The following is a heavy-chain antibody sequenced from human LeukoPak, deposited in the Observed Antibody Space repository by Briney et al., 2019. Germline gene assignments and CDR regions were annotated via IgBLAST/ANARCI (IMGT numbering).Heavy chain of an antibody. CDR1: GFTFSSYW. D-gene: IGHD6-13*01. Sequence: GGSLRLSCAASGFTFSSYWMSWVRQAPGKGLEWVANIKQDGSEKYYVDSVKGRFTIPRDNAKNSLYLQMNSLRAEDTAVYYCARDLGQQLRGDAFDIWGQGTMVTVSS. CDR2: IKQDGSEK. CDR3: ARDLGQQLRGDAFDI. J-gene: IGHJ3*02. V-gene: IGHV3-7*03.